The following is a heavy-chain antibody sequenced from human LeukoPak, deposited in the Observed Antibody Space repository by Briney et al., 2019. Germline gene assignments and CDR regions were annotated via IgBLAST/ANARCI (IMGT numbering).Heavy chain of an antibody. V-gene: IGHV4-4*07. D-gene: IGHD2-2*01. CDR1: GGSISSYY. Sequence: PSETLSLTCTVSGGSISSYYWSWIRQPAGKGPEWIGRICTSGSTNYNPSLKGRVTLSVDTSKNQFSLKLSSVTAADTAVYYCARDRGCSSTSCSSNWFDPWGQGTLVTVSS. CDR2: ICTSGST. J-gene: IGHJ5*02. CDR3: ARDRGCSSTSCSSNWFDP.